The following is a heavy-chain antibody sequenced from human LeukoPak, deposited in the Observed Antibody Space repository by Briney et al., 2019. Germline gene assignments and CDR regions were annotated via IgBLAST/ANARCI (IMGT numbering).Heavy chain of an antibody. CDR2: IYPGGSDT. J-gene: IGHJ4*02. Sequence: NHGESLKISCKGSGYSFTSYWIGWVRQMPGIGLEWMGIIYPGGSDTRYSPSFQGQVTISADKSISTAYLQWSSLKASDTAMYYCARRPYSSGYYLDYWGQGTLVTVSS. D-gene: IGHD3-22*01. CDR3: ARRPYSSGYYLDY. V-gene: IGHV5-51*01. CDR1: GYSFTSYW.